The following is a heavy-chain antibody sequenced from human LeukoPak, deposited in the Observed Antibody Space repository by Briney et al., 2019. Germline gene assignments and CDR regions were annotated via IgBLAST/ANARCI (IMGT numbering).Heavy chain of an antibody. CDR2: INHSGST. Sequence: SETLSLTCAVYGGSFSGYYWSWIRQPPGKGLEWIGEINHSGSTNYNPSLKSRVTISVDTSKNQFSLKLSSVTAADTAVYYCARVNDGDRYYYYYYMDVWGKGTTVTASS. D-gene: IGHD4-17*01. V-gene: IGHV4-34*01. CDR3: ARVNDGDRYYYYYYMDV. CDR1: GGSFSGYY. J-gene: IGHJ6*03.